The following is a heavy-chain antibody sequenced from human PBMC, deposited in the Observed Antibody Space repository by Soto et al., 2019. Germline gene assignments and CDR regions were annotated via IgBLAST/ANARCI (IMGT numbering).Heavy chain of an antibody. CDR2: IYYSGSV. V-gene: IGHV4-31*03. D-gene: IGHD1-26*01. J-gene: IGHJ6*03. CDR1: GGSLTSGGSF. CDR3: AKTLPGGTIYYMDV. Sequence: HVQLRESGPGLVKPSETLSLTCTVSGGSLTSGGSFWSWVRQDPGKGLEWIGHIYYSGSVYYNPSLQSRVAMSVDPTKNLFSLRVASVTAADTAVYYCAKTLPGGTIYYMDVWGDGTTSTVAS.